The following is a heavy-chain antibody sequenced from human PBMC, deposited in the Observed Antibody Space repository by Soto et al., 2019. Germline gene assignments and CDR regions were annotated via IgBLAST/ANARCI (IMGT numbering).Heavy chain of an antibody. V-gene: IGHV1-69*13. CDR3: ARDVSTDTDAFDI. CDR2: IIPIFGTA. Sequence: ASVKGSCKASGGTFSSYAISWVRQAPGQGLEWMGGIIPIFGTANYAQKFQGRVTITADESTSTAYMELSSLRSEDTAVYYCARDVSTDTDAFDIWGQGTMVTVSS. D-gene: IGHD3-9*01. CDR1: GGTFSSYA. J-gene: IGHJ3*02.